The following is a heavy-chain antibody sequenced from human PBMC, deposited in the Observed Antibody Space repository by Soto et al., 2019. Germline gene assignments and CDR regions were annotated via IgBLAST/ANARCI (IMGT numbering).Heavy chain of an antibody. CDR1: GGTFSSYA. D-gene: IGHD2-2*01. J-gene: IGHJ6*02. CDR2: IIPIFGTA. V-gene: IGHV1-69*13. CDR3: ARDIVVVPAARYGDYYYHYGMAV. Sequence: SVKVSWKASGGTFSSYAISWVRQAPGQGLEWMGGIIPIFGTANYAQKFQGRVTITADESTSTAYMELSSLRSEDTAVYYCARDIVVVPAARYGDYYYHYGMAVWGQGTTVTVSS.